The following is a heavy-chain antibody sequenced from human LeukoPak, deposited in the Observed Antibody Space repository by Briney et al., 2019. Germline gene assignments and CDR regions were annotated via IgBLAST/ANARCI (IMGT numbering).Heavy chain of an antibody. V-gene: IGHV3-48*01. CDR2: LSSDNYTI. D-gene: IGHD6-13*01. CDR3: ASGLIFGIAAHSHYYYGMDV. J-gene: IGHJ6*02. CDR1: GITFSSYS. Sequence: GGSLRLSCAASGITFSSYSMNWVRQAPGKGLEWISYLSSDNYTIYYADSVKGRFIISRDNAKDSLYLQMNSLRAEDTAVYYCASGLIFGIAAHSHYYYGMDVWGQGTTVTVSS.